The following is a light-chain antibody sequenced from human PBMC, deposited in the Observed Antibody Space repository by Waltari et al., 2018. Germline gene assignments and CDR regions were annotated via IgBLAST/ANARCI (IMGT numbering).Light chain of an antibody. CDR1: QSFSSRY. J-gene: IGKJ2*01. CDR3: QQYGHSPRT. V-gene: IGKV3-20*01. CDR2: GAS. Sequence: EVVLTQSPGTLSLSLGATATISCRASQSFSSRYLAWYQQKPGQAPRLVIYGASSRAAGIPDRFSGSASGTDFTLTISRLEPEDVAVYYCQQYGHSPRTFGQGTKLEI.